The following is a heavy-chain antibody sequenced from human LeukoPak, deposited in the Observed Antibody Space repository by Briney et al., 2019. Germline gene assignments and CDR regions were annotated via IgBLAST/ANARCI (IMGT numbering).Heavy chain of an antibody. V-gene: IGHV1-46*01. Sequence: WASVKVSCKASGYTFTSYYMHWVRQAPGQGLEWVGIINPSGGSTSYAQKFQGRVTMTRDMSTSTVYMELSSLRSEDTAVYYCARHYLGYYDSSGPFDYWGQGTLVTVSP. CDR1: GYTFTSYY. CDR3: ARHYLGYYDSSGPFDY. CDR2: INPSGGST. D-gene: IGHD3-22*01. J-gene: IGHJ4*02.